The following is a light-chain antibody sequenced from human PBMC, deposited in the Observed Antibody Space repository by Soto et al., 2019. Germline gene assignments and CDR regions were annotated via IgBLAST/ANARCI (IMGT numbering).Light chain of an antibody. CDR2: GAT. V-gene: IGKV3-20*01. J-gene: IGKJ1*01. Sequence: EIVLTQSPGTLSLSPGERATLSCRASQSVRSGYLAWCQQRRGQAPRLLIYGATSRATGIPDRFSGSGSGTDFTLTISKLEPEGFAVYYWHQYGSSPATFGQGTKVEIK. CDR3: HQYGSSPAT. CDR1: QSVRSGY.